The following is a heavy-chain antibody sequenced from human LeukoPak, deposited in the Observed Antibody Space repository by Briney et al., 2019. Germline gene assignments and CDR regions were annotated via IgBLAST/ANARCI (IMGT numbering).Heavy chain of an antibody. Sequence: GGSLRLSCAASGFNFSNYTMNWVRQAPGKGLEWVSSISSSTSYIYYADSAKGRFTISRDNAKNSLYLQMNTLRDDDTAVYYCARVGNGRSWDYWGQGTLVSVSS. CDR3: ARVGNGRSWDY. D-gene: IGHD2-15*01. CDR1: GFNFSNYT. CDR2: ISSSTSYI. J-gene: IGHJ4*02. V-gene: IGHV3-21*01.